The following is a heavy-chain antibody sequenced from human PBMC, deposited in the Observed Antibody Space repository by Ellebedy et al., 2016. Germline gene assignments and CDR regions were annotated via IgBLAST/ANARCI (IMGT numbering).Heavy chain of an antibody. Sequence: SETLSLXCTVSGGSISSYYWSWIRQPPGKGLEWVGSIYYSGSTNYNPSLKSRVTISVDTSKNQFSLKLSSVTAADTAVYYCARDRLRLGELSLYYYYGMDVWGQGTTVTVSS. CDR3: ARDRLRLGELSLYYYYGMDV. CDR2: IYYSGST. CDR1: GGSISSYY. D-gene: IGHD3-16*02. V-gene: IGHV4-59*01. J-gene: IGHJ6*02.